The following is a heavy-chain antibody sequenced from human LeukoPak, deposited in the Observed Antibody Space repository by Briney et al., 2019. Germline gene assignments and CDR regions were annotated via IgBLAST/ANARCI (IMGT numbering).Heavy chain of an antibody. Sequence: SVKVSCKASGGTFSSYAISWVRQAPGQGLEWMGGIIPIFGTANYAQKFQGRVTITADESTSTAYMELSSLRSEDTAVYYCARVTAIFGAPFDYWGQGTLVTVSS. V-gene: IGHV1-69*13. CDR1: GGTFSSYA. J-gene: IGHJ4*02. CDR3: ARVTAIFGAPFDY. D-gene: IGHD3-3*01. CDR2: IIPIFGTA.